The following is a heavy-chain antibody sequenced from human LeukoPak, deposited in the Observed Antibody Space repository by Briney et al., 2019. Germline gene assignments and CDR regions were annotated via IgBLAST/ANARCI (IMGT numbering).Heavy chain of an antibody. CDR2: IKQDGSEK. D-gene: IGHD1-26*01. Sequence: QPGGSLRLSCAVSGFTFSSYWMSWVRQAPGKGLEWVANIKQDGSEKYYVDSVKGRFTISRDNAKNSLYLQMNSLRAEDTAVYYCARGYWQLGYWGQGTLVTVFS. J-gene: IGHJ4*02. V-gene: IGHV3-7*01. CDR1: GFTFSSYW. CDR3: ARGYWQLGY.